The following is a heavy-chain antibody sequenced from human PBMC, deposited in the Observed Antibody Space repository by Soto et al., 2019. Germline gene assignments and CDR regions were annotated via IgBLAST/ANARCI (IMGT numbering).Heavy chain of an antibody. V-gene: IGHV1-3*01. Sequence: ASVKVSCKASGYTFTSYAMHWVRQAPGQRLEWMGWINAGNGNTKYSQKFQGRVTITRDTSISTAYMELSRLRSDDTAVYYCARDPIYGSGSYYNYYYYGMDVWGQGTTVTVSS. J-gene: IGHJ6*02. CDR3: ARDPIYGSGSYYNYYYYGMDV. CDR2: INAGNGNT. CDR1: GYTFTSYA. D-gene: IGHD3-10*01.